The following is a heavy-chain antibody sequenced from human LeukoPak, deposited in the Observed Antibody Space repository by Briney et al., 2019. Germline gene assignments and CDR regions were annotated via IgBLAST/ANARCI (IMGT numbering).Heavy chain of an antibody. V-gene: IGHV1-18*01. CDR1: GYTFTSYG. J-gene: IGHJ4*02. CDR3: ARDTTHTVTTPAPFDY. CDR2: ISAYNGNT. D-gene: IGHD4-17*01. Sequence: GASVKVSCKASGYTFTSYGISWVRQAPGQGLEWMGWISAYNGNTNYAQKLQGRVTMTTDTSTSTAYMELRSLRSDDTAVYYCARDTTHTVTTPAPFDYWGQGTLVTVSS.